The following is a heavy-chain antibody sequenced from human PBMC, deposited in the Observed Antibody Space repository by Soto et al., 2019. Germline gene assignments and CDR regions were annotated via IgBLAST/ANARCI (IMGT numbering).Heavy chain of an antibody. CDR1: GGIFSSNT. D-gene: IGHD2-21*02. Sequence: QVYLVQSGAEVKKPGSSVKISCKASGGIFSSNTINWVRQAAGQGLEWMGGIIPLFGTANYAEKFQGRVTMTADKFTKTEDMELTSLGSEETAVYYCASKAACGGDCYAFDCWGQGTLVTVSS. CDR2: IIPLFGTA. V-gene: IGHV1-69*06. J-gene: IGHJ4*02. CDR3: ASKAACGGDCYAFDC.